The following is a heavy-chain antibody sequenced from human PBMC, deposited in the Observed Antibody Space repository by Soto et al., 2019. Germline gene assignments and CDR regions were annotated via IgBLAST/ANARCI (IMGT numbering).Heavy chain of an antibody. CDR3: ARRTQITSGPFDY. J-gene: IGHJ4*02. Sequence: KPGGSLRLSCAASGFTFSDHYMSWIRQAPGKGLEWVSYISSSASATYYAESVEGRFTISRDNANNSLYLQMNSLRPEDTAVYYCARRTQITSGPFDYWAQGILVTVSS. D-gene: IGHD6-19*01. CDR2: ISSSASAT. CDR1: GFTFSDHY. V-gene: IGHV3-11*01.